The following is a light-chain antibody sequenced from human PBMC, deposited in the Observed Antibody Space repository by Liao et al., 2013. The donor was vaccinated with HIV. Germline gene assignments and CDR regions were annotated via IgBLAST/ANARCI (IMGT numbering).Light chain of an antibody. CDR2: YNN. Sequence: YVLTQPPSVSVAPGKTARLTCGGHNIGDESVHWYQQKPGQAPVLVISYNNDRPSGIPERFSGSNSGNTATLTISGTQAMDEADYYCQAWDSTTGDMVFGGGTKLTVL. V-gene: IGLV3-21*01. CDR3: QAWDSTTGDMV. CDR1: NIGDES. J-gene: IGLJ2*01.